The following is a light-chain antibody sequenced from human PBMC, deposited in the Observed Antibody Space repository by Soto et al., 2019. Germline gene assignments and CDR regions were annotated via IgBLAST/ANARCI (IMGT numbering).Light chain of an antibody. V-gene: IGKV3-11*01. CDR2: DAS. Sequence: LTQSPASLSLSPGERATLSCRASQTVGISLAWYQHKPGQPPRLLIYDASKRATGIPARFGGSGSGTDFTLTISSLEPEDFAVYYCQQRTNWLFTFGPGTKLDIK. CDR1: QTVGIS. CDR3: QQRTNWLFT. J-gene: IGKJ3*01.